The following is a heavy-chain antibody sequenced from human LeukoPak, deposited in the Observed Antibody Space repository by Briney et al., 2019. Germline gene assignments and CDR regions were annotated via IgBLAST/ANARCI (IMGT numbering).Heavy chain of an antibody. J-gene: IGHJ3*02. D-gene: IGHD3-9*01. CDR2: ISSSGSTI. V-gene: IGHV3-11*04. Sequence: KPGGSLRLSCAASGFTFSDYYMSWIRQAPGKGLEWVSYISSSGSTIYYADSVKGRFTISRDDAKNSLYLQMNSLRAEDTAVYYCARDPGWLRYFDWLLGHAFDIWGQGTMVTVSS. CDR3: ARDPGWLRYFDWLLGHAFDI. CDR1: GFTFSDYY.